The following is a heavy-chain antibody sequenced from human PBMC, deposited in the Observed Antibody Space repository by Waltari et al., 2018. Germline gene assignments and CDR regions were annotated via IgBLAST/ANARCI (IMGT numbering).Heavy chain of an antibody. Sequence: QVQLVQSGAEVKKPGASVKVSCKASGYTFTSYGISWVRQAPGQGLEWMGWISAYNGNTNYAEAPGQSHHDHRHIHEHSLHGANRLRSDDTAVYFCARDPTHYESGGYFVDWFDPWGQGTQVTVSS. CDR3: ARDPTHYESGGYFVDWFDP. CDR2: ISAYNGNT. V-gene: IGHV1-18*01. J-gene: IGHJ5*02. CDR1: GYTFTSYG. D-gene: IGHD3-22*01.